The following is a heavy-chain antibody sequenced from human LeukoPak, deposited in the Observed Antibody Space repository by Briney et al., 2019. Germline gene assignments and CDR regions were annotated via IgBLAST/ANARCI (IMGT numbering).Heavy chain of an antibody. CDR2: IIPILGIA. J-gene: IGHJ5*02. D-gene: IGHD2-21*02. Sequence: SVKVSFKASGGTFSSYAISWVRQAPGQGLEWMGRIIPILGIANYAQKFQGRVTITADKSTSTAYMELSSLRSEDTAVYYCARAAVTGWFDPWGQGTLVTVSS. V-gene: IGHV1-69*04. CDR1: GGTFSSYA. CDR3: ARAAVTGWFDP.